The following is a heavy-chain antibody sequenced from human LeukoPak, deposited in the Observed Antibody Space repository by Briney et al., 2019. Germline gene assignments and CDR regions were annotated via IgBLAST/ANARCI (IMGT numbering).Heavy chain of an antibody. D-gene: IGHD3-3*01. CDR3: ARDLAGGPTYYDFWSGYPRDNWFDP. J-gene: IGHJ5*02. CDR2: INPNSGGT. Sequence: ASVKVSCKASGYTFTGYYMHWVRQAPGQGLEWMGWINPNSGGTNYAQKFQHRVTMTRDSSLSTAYMELSRLRSDDTAVYYCARDLAGGPTYYDFWSGYPRDNWFDPWGQGTLVTVSS. V-gene: IGHV1-2*02. CDR1: GYTFTGYY.